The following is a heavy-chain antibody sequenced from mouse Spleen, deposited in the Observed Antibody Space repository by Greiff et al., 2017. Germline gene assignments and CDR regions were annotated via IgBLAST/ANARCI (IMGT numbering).Heavy chain of an antibody. CDR3: ARRVGGWYFDV. J-gene: IGHJ1*01. CDR2: IDPSDSYT. Sequence: QVQLQQPGAELVMPGASVKLSCKASGYTYTSYWMHWVKQRPGQGLEWIGEIDPSDSYTNYNQKFKGKATLTVDKSSSTAYMQLSSLTSEDSAVYYCARRVGGWYFDVWGAGTTVTVSS. D-gene: IGHD1-1*02. CDR1: GYTYTSYW. V-gene: IGHV1-69*01.